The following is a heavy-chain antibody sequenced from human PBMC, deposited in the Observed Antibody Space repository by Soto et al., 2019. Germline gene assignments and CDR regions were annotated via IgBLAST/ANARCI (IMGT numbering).Heavy chain of an antibody. V-gene: IGHV1-18*01. J-gene: IGHJ6*02. Sequence: ASVKVSCKASGYTFTSYGISWVRQAPGQGLEWMGWISAYNGNTNYAQKLQGRVTMTTDTSTSTAYMELRSLRSDDTAVYYCARDRAPGWAYYYGMDVWGQGTTVTAP. CDR3: ARDRAPGWAYYYGMDV. CDR1: GYTFTSYG. D-gene: IGHD1-26*01. CDR2: ISAYNGNT.